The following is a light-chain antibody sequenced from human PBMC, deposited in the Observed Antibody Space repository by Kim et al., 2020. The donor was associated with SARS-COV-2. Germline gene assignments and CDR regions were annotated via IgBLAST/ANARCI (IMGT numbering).Light chain of an antibody. CDR2: AND. Sequence: QRVISAVSRSSSNIGTNTANRYQQRPGPAAKPLVYANDQRPSGVPGRFSGSKSGTSASLAISGLQSEDEADYCWATWDDSLNYQVLFGGGTQLTVL. CDR3: ATWDDSLNYQVL. V-gene: IGLV1-44*01. CDR1: SSNIGTNT. J-gene: IGLJ2*01.